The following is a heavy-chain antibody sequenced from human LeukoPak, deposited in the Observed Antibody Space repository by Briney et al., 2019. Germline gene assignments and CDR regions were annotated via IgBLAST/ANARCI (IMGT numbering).Heavy chain of an antibody. CDR3: ARAKRNGFDI. CDR1: GFTFSSYA. Sequence: GGSLRLSCAASGFTFSSYAMNWVRQAPGKGLEWVSYIRSSSSTIYYADSVKGRFTISRDNAMNSLYLQMNSLRAEDTAVYYCARAKRNGFDIWGQGTMVTVSS. J-gene: IGHJ3*02. CDR2: IRSSSSTI. V-gene: IGHV3-48*01.